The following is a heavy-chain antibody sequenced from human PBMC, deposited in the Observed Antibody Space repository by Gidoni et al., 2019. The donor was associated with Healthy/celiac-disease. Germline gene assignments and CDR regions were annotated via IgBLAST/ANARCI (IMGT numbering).Heavy chain of an antibody. CDR1: GFTFSNAW. CDR2: IKSKTDGGTT. CDR3: TTYDYGGID. J-gene: IGHJ4*02. Sequence: EVQLVESGGGLVKPGGSLRLSCAAPGFTFSNAWMSWVRQAPGKWLGVVGSIKSKTDGGTTDYAAPVKGRFTISRDYSKNTLYLQMNSLKTEDTAVYYCTTYDYGGIDWGQGTLVTVSS. V-gene: IGHV3-15*01. D-gene: IGHD4-17*01.